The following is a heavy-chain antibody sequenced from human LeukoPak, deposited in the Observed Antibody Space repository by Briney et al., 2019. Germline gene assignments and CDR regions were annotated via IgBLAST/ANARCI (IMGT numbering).Heavy chain of an antibody. J-gene: IGHJ3*02. V-gene: IGHV3-13*04. CDR2: IGTAGDT. D-gene: IGHD3-10*01. Sequence: PGGSLRLSCAASGFTFSSYDMHWVRQGTGKGLEWVSAIGTAGDTYYPGSVKGRFTTSTENAKNSFYLQMNSLRVGDTAVYYCARGRGWGTFDIWGQGTMVTVS. CDR1: GFTFSSYD. CDR3: ARGRGWGTFDI.